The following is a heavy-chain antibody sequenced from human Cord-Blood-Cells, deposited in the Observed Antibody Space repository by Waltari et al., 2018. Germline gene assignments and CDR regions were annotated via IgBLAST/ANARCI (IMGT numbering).Heavy chain of an antibody. D-gene: IGHD6-6*01. CDR1: GGTFSSYA. Sequence: GGTFSSYAISWVRQAPGQGLEWMGGIIPIFGTANYAQKFQGRVTITADESTSTAYMELSSLRSEDTAVYYCARPYRGIAARRPYYYYYYMDVWGKGTTVTVSS. V-gene: IGHV1-69*01. CDR2: IIPIFGTA. J-gene: IGHJ6*03. CDR3: ARPYRGIAARRPYYYYYYMDV.